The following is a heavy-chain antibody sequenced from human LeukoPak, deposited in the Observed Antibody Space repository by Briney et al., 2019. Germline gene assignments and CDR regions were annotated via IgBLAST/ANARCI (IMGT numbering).Heavy chain of an antibody. CDR1: GGSISSYY. D-gene: IGHD1-26*01. Sequence: SQTLSLTCTVSGGSISSYYWSWIRQPAGKGLEWIGRIYTSGSTNYNPSLKSRVTMSVDTSKNQFSLKLSSVTAADTAVYYCAREPQSPWELLGNNWFDPWGQGTLVTVSS. CDR2: IYTSGST. J-gene: IGHJ5*02. CDR3: AREPQSPWELLGNNWFDP. V-gene: IGHV4-4*07.